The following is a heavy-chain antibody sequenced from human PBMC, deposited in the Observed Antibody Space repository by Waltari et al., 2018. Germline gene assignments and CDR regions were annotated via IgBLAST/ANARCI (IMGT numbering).Heavy chain of an antibody. Sequence: EVQLLESGGGLVQPGGSLRLSCAASGFSFSNYDMAWVRQAPGKGLEWGSGIRNSGGNTYYGDSVKGRFAISRDNSRNTLHLQMNGLRAEDTAIYYCTSWRVVAGTGWFDSWGQGTLVTVSS. CDR2: IRNSGGNT. CDR1: GFSFSNYD. D-gene: IGHD2-15*01. J-gene: IGHJ5*01. CDR3: TSWRVVAGTGWFDS. V-gene: IGHV3-23*01.